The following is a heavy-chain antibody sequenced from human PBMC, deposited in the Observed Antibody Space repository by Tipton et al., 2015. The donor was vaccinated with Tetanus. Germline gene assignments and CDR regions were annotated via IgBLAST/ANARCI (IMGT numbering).Heavy chain of an antibody. D-gene: IGHD2-21*01. CDR3: ARGTSRIVYYFDY. V-gene: IGHV3-33*01. CDR1: GFTFSSYG. J-gene: IGHJ4*02. Sequence: SLRLSCAASGFTFSSYGMYWVRQAPGKGLEWVAVIWYDGSNKYYADSVKGRFTISRDNSKNTLYLQMNSLRAEDTAVYYCARGTSRIVYYFDYWGQGTLVTVSS. CDR2: IWYDGSNK.